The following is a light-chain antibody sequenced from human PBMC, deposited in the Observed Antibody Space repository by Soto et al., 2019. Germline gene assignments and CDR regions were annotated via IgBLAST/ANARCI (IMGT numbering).Light chain of an antibody. Sequence: DIQMTQSPSTLSASIGDRVTITCRASQSIGSWLAWYQQKPVKAPKLLIYDASSLQSGVPSRFSGSGSGTEFTLTISSLQPDDFATYYCQPFKSYSLTFGGGTKVEI. CDR3: QPFKSYSLT. CDR1: QSIGSW. CDR2: DAS. J-gene: IGKJ4*01. V-gene: IGKV1-5*01.